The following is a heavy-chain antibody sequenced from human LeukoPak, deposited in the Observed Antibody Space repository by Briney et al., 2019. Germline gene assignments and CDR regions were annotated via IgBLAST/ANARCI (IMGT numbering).Heavy chain of an antibody. CDR2: IYYSGST. CDR1: GGSISSYY. D-gene: IGHD1-26*01. V-gene: IGHV4-59*01. J-gene: IGHJ3*02. Sequence: NPSETLSLTCTVSGGSISSYYWSWIRQPPGKGLEWIGYIYYSGSTNYNPSLKSRVTISVDTSKNQLSLKLSSVTAADTAVYYCARPRLSGSYFAFDIWGQGTMVTVSS. CDR3: ARPRLSGSYFAFDI.